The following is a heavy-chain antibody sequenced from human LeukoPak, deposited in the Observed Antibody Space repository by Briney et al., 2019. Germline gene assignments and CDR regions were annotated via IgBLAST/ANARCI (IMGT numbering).Heavy chain of an antibody. D-gene: IGHD6-19*01. V-gene: IGHV4-39*01. CDR2: IYHGGNT. Sequence: SETLSLTCTVSGDSISSSYYYWGWIRQPPGKGLEWIGSIYHGGNTYYNPSLKSRVTIFVDTSKNQFSLKLSSVTAADTAVYYCARHHRQWLPPNWFDPWGQGTLVTVSS. CDR1: GDSISSSYYY. CDR3: ARHHRQWLPPNWFDP. J-gene: IGHJ5*02.